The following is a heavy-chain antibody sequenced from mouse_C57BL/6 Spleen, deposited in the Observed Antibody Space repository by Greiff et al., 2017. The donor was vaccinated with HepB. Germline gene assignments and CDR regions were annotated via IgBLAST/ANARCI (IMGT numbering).Heavy chain of an antibody. Sequence: EVQLQQSGAELVRPGASVKLSCTASGFNIKDDYMHWVKQRPEQGLEWIGWIDPENGDTEYASKFQGKATITADTSSNTAYLQISSLTSEDTAVYYCTTGNYDAYWGQGTLVTVSA. CDR1: GFNIKDDY. D-gene: IGHD2-1*01. J-gene: IGHJ3*01. V-gene: IGHV14-4*01. CDR3: TTGNYDAY. CDR2: IDPENGDT.